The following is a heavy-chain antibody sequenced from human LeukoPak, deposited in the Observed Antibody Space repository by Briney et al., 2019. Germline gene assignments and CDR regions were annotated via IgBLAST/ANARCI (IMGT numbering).Heavy chain of an antibody. CDR1: GYTFTSYD. Sequence: ASVKVSCKASGYTFTSYDINWVRQATGQGLEWMGWMNPNSGNTGYAQKFQGRVTMTRNTSISTAYMELSSLRSEDTAVYYCARKERHYYGSGSYYKLFDPWGQGTLVTVSS. CDR3: ARKERHYYGSGSYYKLFDP. V-gene: IGHV1-8*01. J-gene: IGHJ5*02. CDR2: MNPNSGNT. D-gene: IGHD3-10*01.